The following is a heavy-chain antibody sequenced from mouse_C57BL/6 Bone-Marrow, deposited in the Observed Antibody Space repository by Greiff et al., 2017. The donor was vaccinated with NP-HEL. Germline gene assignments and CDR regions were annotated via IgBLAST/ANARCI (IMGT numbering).Heavy chain of an antibody. CDR1: GFNIKDDY. Sequence: VQLQQSGAELVRPGASVKLSCTASGFNIKDDYMHWVKQRPEQGLEWIGWIDPENGDTEYASKFQGKATITAGTSSNTAYLQLSSLTSEDTAVYYCTLLRYFDYWGQGTTLTVSS. CDR3: TLLRYFDY. D-gene: IGHD1-1*01. V-gene: IGHV14-4*01. J-gene: IGHJ2*01. CDR2: IDPENGDT.